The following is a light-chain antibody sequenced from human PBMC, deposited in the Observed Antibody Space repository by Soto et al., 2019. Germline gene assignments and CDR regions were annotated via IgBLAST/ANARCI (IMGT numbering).Light chain of an antibody. V-gene: IGKV1-27*01. Sequence: DFQMTQSPSSLSASVGDRVTITCRASQSFSTYLAWYQQKPGKVPKLLISGISTLQSGVPSRFSGSGYGTEFPLTISNLQPEDVATYYCQKYNTAPLTFGGGTKVEIK. J-gene: IGKJ4*01. CDR1: QSFSTY. CDR3: QKYNTAPLT. CDR2: GIS.